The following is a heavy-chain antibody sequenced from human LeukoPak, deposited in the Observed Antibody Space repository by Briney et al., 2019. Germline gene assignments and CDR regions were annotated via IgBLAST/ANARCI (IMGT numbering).Heavy chain of an antibody. Sequence: ASVKVSCKASGYTFTGYYMHWVRQAPGQGLEWMGWINPNSGGTNYAQKFQGRVTMTRDTSISTVYMELSRLTSDDTAVYYCARDDLETSPLKSPFDPWGQGTLVTVSS. D-gene: IGHD2-2*01. J-gene: IGHJ5*02. V-gene: IGHV1-2*02. CDR1: GYTFTGYY. CDR3: ARDDLETSPLKSPFDP. CDR2: INPNSGGT.